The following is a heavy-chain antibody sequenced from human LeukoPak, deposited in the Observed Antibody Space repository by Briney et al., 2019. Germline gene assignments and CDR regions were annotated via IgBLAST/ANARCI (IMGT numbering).Heavy chain of an antibody. CDR3: ARRLSSWSDYWHFDL. CDR1: GFTFSSYS. CDR2: ISLSSSTI. J-gene: IGHJ2*01. D-gene: IGHD6-13*01. Sequence: QAGGSLRLSCAASGFTFSSYSMNWVRQAPGKGLEWISYISLSSSTIYYADSVKGRFTISRDNAKNSLYLQMNSLRAEDTAVYYCARRLSSWSDYWHFDLWGRGTLVSVSS. V-gene: IGHV3-48*01.